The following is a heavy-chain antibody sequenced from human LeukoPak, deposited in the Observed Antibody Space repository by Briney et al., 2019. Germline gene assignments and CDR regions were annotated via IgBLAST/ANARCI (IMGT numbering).Heavy chain of an antibody. CDR2: ITGSGGFT. V-gene: IGHV3-23*01. CDR1: GFTFSSYA. CDR3: ARDFLPYYYDSSGFDY. D-gene: IGHD3-22*01. J-gene: IGHJ4*02. Sequence: GGSLRLSCAASGFTFSSYAMSWVRRAPGKGLEWDSAITGSGGFTYYADSVKGRFTISRDNAKNSLYLQMNSLRAEDTAVYYCARDFLPYYYDSSGFDYWGQGTLVTVSS.